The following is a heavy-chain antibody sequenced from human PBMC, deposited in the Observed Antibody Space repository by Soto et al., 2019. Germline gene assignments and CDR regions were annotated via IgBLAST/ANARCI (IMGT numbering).Heavy chain of an antibody. J-gene: IGHJ6*02. D-gene: IGHD5-18*01. Sequence: QPGGSLRLSCAASGFTFSSYGMHWVRQAPGKGLEWVAVISYDGSNKYYADSVKGRFTISRDNSKNTLYLQMNSLRAEDTAVYYCAKDLEDTAMATDYGMDVWGQGTTVTVSS. CDR1: GFTFSSYG. CDR2: ISYDGSNK. CDR3: AKDLEDTAMATDYGMDV. V-gene: IGHV3-30*18.